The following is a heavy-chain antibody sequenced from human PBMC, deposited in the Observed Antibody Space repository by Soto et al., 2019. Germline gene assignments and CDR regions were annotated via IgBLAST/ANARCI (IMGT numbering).Heavy chain of an antibody. CDR3: ARTAYYYYEPSAVDY. J-gene: IGHJ4*02. CDR1: GFTFRSFT. Sequence: GGSLRLSCAASGFTFRSFTMNWVRQAPGKGLEWVSTISSNSAYIYYTDALRGRFTISRDNAKNSLHLQMNSLRAEDTAVYYCARTAYYYYEPSAVDYWGQGTLVTVSS. D-gene: IGHD3-22*01. CDR2: ISSNSAYI. V-gene: IGHV3-21*01.